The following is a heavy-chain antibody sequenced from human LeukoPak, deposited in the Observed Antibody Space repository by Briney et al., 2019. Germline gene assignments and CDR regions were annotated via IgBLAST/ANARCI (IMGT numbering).Heavy chain of an antibody. CDR1: GFTFSSYS. J-gene: IGHJ4*02. CDR3: ARAGSSSGPYYFDY. D-gene: IGHD6-19*01. CDR2: ISSSSSYI. Sequence: GGSLRLSCAASGFTFSSYSMNWVHQAPGKGLEWVSSISSSSSYIYYADSVKGRFTISGDNAKNSLYLQMNSLRAEDTAVYYCARAGSSSGPYYFDYWGQGTLVTVSS. V-gene: IGHV3-21*01.